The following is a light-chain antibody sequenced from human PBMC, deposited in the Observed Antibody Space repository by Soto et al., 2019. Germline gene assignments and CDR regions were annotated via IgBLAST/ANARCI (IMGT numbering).Light chain of an antibody. Sequence: DIQMTQSPSTLSASVKDRVTITCRASQSIVRWLAWYQQKPGKAPNLLIYDASTLKSGVPSRFSGSGSGTEFTLTISSLQPDDFATYYCQQYDTYPWTFGQGTKVDIK. J-gene: IGKJ1*01. CDR2: DAS. V-gene: IGKV1-5*01. CDR1: QSIVRW. CDR3: QQYDTYPWT.